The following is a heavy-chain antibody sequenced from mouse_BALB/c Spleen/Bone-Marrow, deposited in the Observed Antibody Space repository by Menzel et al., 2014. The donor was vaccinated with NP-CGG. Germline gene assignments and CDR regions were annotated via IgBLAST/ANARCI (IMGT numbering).Heavy chain of an antibody. J-gene: IGHJ3*01. V-gene: IGHV1-54*01. CDR3: IRELVRGFGY. CDR1: GYAFTNYF. D-gene: IGHD2-14*01. CDR2: INPGSGGA. Sequence: LMESGAELVRPGTPVKVSCKASGYAFTNYFMEWVKQRPGQGLEWIGGINPGSGGANYNEKFKGKAILTADKSSSTAYMQLSSLTSDDSAVYFCIRELVRGFGYWGQGTLVTVSA.